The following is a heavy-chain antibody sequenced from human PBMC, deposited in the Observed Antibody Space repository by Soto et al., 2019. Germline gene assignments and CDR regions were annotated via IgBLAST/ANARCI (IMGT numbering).Heavy chain of an antibody. J-gene: IGHJ4*02. CDR1: GRSLSSSSYS. D-gene: IGHD3-16*01. V-gene: IGHV4-39*01. CDR3: ASRQRGSSSLGIDF. CDR2: IYYSGRP. Sequence: SGTLSLTCTVSGRSLSSSSYSWGWIRQPPGKGLEWIGSIYYSGRPYYNPSLKSRVTISVDTSTNQFSLKLSSVTAADTAVYYCASRQRGSSSLGIDFCGQGTLVIVSS.